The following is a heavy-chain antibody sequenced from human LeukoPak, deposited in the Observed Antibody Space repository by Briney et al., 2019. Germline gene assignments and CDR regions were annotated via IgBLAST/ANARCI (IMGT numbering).Heavy chain of an antibody. J-gene: IGHJ2*01. CDR3: AKGASSGIAASNWYFDL. CDR2: ISGSGGST. Sequence: PGGSLRLSCAASGFTFSSYAMSWVRQAPGKGLEWVSAISGSGGSTYYADSVKGRFTISRDNSKNTLYLQMNSLRAEDTAVYYCAKGASSGIAASNWYFDLWGRGTLVTVSS. V-gene: IGHV3-23*01. D-gene: IGHD6-13*01. CDR1: GFTFSSYA.